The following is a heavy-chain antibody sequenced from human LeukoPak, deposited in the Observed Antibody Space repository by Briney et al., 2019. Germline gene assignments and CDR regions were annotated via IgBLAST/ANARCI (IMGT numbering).Heavy chain of an antibody. CDR1: GFTFSSYA. CDR3: AKGITIFGVVKTMIDY. V-gene: IGHV3-23*01. Sequence: GGSLRLSCAASGFTFSSYAMSWVRQAPGKGLEWVSAISGSGGSTYYADSVKGRFTISRDNSKNTLYLQMNSLRAEDTAVYYCAKGITIFGVVKTMIDYWGQGTLVTVPS. D-gene: IGHD3-3*01. CDR2: ISGSGGST. J-gene: IGHJ4*02.